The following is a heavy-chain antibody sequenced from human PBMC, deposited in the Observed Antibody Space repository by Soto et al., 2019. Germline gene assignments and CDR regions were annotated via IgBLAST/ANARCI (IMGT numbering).Heavy chain of an antibody. CDR2: IYPSGSDT. D-gene: IGHD3-3*01. Sequence: GESLKLSCKGSGYNFAGYWIAWVRQMPGKGLELMGIIYPSGSDTRYRPSFQGQVTISADKSISSAYLQWSSLRASDTAMYYCARGGVSTRTFDYWGQGTPVTVSS. V-gene: IGHV5-51*01. J-gene: IGHJ4*02. CDR3: ARGGVSTRTFDY. CDR1: GYNFAGYW.